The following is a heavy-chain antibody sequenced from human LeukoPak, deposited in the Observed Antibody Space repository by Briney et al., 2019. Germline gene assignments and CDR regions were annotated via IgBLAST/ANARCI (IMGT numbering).Heavy chain of an antibody. CDR1: CFTFSSYA. V-gene: IGHV3-23*01. J-gene: IGHJ4*02. D-gene: IGHD3-9*01. CDR3: AKGDDILTYYFDY. Sequence: GSLILCCASSCFTFSSYAMSWVRQAPGKGLEWVSAISGSGGSTYSAASVKGRFTISRNNSKNMLYLQKNSLRAEDTTVYYCAKGDDILTYYFDYWGQGTLVTVSS. CDR2: ISGSGGST.